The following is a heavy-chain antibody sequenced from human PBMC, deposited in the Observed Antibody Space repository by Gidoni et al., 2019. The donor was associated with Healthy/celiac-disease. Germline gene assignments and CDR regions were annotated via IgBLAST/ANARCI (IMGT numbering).Heavy chain of an antibody. Sequence: EVQLVESGGGLVQPGGSLRLSCAASGFTFSSYEMNWVRQAPGKGLEWVSYISSSGSTIYYADSVKGRFTISRDNAKNSLYLQMNSLRAEDTAVYYCAREAGVESTVTTYFDYWGQGTLVTVSS. CDR1: GFTFSSYE. D-gene: IGHD4-17*01. CDR2: ISSSGSTI. V-gene: IGHV3-48*03. CDR3: AREAGVESTVTTYFDY. J-gene: IGHJ4*02.